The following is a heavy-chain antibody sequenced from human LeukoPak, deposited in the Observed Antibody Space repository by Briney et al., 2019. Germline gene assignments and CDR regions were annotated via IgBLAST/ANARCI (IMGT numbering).Heavy chain of an antibody. CDR1: GFTFSSYS. CDR2: ISGSGDST. D-gene: IGHD3-3*01. CDR3: ARGGDFWSGYSRGYYMDV. Sequence: AGSLRLSCAASGFTFSSYSMNWVRQAPGKGLEWVSVISGSGDSTYYADSVKGRFTISRDNSKNTLYLQMNSLRAEDTAVYYCARGGDFWSGYSRGYYMDVWGKGTTVTVSS. J-gene: IGHJ6*03. V-gene: IGHV3-23*01.